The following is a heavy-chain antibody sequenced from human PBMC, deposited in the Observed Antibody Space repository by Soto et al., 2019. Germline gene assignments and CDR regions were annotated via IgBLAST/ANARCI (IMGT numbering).Heavy chain of an antibody. J-gene: IGHJ5*02. Sequence: QVHLVQSGAEVKKPGSSVNVSCKASGGTFSNYAITWVRQAPGQGLEWVGRIIPIFGTTNVAQKFQCRVTITEDESTTTAYMELSGLRSDDTAVYYCAKDGGADGYFGNWLDPWGQGTLVTVSS. CDR1: GGTFSNYA. CDR2: IIPIFGTT. D-gene: IGHD5-12*01. V-gene: IGHV1-69*15. CDR3: AKDGGADGYFGNWLDP.